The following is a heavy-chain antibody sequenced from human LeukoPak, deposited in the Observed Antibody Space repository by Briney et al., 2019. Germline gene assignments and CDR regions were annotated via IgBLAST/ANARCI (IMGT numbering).Heavy chain of an antibody. J-gene: IGHJ5*02. D-gene: IGHD6-13*01. CDR3: AGAPLKIAAAGNWFDP. CDR1: GGTFSSYA. CDR2: IIPIFGTA. V-gene: IGHV1-69*13. Sequence: SVKVSCKASGGTFSSYAISWVRQAPGQGLEWMGGIIPIFGTANYAQKFQGRVTITADESTSTAYMELSSLRSEDTAVYYCAGAPLKIAAAGNWFDPWGQGTLVTVSS.